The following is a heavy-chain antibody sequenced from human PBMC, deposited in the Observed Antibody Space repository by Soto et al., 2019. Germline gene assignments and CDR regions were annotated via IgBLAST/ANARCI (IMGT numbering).Heavy chain of an antibody. D-gene: IGHD1-1*01. V-gene: IGHV4-59*01. CDR2: ISYSGTT. J-gene: IGHJ5*02. Sequence: SETLSLTCTVSGGSLSSYYWSWIRRPPGMGLEWIASISYSGTTNYNSSLKSRVTISIDTSKNQFSLKFNSVTAADTAVYYCAREGYNFAPFDPWGQGALVTVSS. CDR3: AREGYNFAPFDP. CDR1: GGSLSSYY.